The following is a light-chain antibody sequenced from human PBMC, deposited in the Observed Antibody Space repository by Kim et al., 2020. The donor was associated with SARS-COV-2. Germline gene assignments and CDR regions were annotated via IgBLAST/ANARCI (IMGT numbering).Light chain of an antibody. CDR2: QDT. J-gene: IGLJ2*01. Sequence: SYELTQPPSVSVSPGQTATITCSGDNLGDKYACWYQKKPGQSPVVVIYQDTKRPSGIPERFSGSNSGNTSTLTISGTQAMDEDDYYCQAWDSRTVVFGGGTKLTVL. CDR1: NLGDKY. CDR3: QAWDSRTVV. V-gene: IGLV3-1*01.